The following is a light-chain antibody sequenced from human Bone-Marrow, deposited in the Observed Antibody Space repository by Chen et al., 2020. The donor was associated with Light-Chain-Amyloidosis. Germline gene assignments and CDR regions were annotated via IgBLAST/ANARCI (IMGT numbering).Light chain of an antibody. CDR2: DDS. Sequence: SYVLTQPSSVSVAPGQTATIACGGNNIGSTSVHWYQQTPGHAPLLVVYDDSDRPSGIPERLSGSNFGNTATLTISRVEAGDEADYYCQVWDRSSDRPVFGGGTKLTVL. J-gene: IGLJ3*02. CDR3: QVWDRSSDRPV. V-gene: IGLV3-21*02. CDR1: NIGSTS.